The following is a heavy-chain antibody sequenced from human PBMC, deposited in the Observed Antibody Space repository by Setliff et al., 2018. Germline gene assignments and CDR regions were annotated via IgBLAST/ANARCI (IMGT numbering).Heavy chain of an antibody. CDR3: ARTPDGFLGDGYNLNTLGYFDS. Sequence: PSETLSLTCAVYGGSFSGYYWSWIRQPPGKGLEWIGEVNHSGSTNYNPSLKSRVTTSVDTSKNQFSLKLSSVTAADTAVCYCARTPDGFLGDGYNLNTLGYFDSWGQGTLVTVSS. V-gene: IGHV4-34*01. D-gene: IGHD3-3*01. J-gene: IGHJ4*02. CDR2: VNHSGST. CDR1: GGSFSGYY.